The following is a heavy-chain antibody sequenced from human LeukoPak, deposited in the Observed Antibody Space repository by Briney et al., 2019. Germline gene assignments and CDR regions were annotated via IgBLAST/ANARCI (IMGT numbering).Heavy chain of an antibody. V-gene: IGHV4-59*12. Sequence: SETLSLTCTLSGGSFSSYYWNWIRQSPGKGLEWIGYVYHSGSTNYNPSLKSRVSISVDTSKNQFSLKLSSVTAADTAVYYCARVADYGDYVGGDWIDPWGQGTLVTVSS. D-gene: IGHD4-17*01. CDR1: GGSFSSYY. CDR3: ARVADYGDYVGGDWIDP. J-gene: IGHJ5*02. CDR2: VYHSGST.